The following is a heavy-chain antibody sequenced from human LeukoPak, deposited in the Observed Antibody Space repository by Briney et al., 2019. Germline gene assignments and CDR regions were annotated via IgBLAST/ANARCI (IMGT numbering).Heavy chain of an antibody. CDR2: ISYDGSNK. D-gene: IGHD2-15*01. Sequence: PGGSLRLSCAASGFTFSSYAMHWVRQAPGKGLEWVAVISYDGSNKYYADSVKGRFTISRDNSKNTLYLQMNSLRAEDTAVYYCARRFRGGPPAYCSGGSCQSRDPFDIWGQGTMVTVSS. CDR1: GFTFSSYA. J-gene: IGHJ3*02. CDR3: ARRFRGGPPAYCSGGSCQSRDPFDI. V-gene: IGHV3-30-3*01.